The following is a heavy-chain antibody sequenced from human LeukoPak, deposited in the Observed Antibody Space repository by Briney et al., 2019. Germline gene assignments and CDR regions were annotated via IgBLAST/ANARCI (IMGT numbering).Heavy chain of an antibody. J-gene: IGHJ4*02. Sequence: GGSLRLSCAASGFIFEDYGMTWVRQAPGKGLEWVSGINGNGGSRGYAASVKGRFTISRGNANNSLYLQMNSLRAEDTALYYCAKDTDGIVPAAFDYWGQGTLVTVSS. CDR1: GFIFEDYG. CDR2: INGNGGSR. V-gene: IGHV3-20*04. D-gene: IGHD2-2*01. CDR3: AKDTDGIVPAAFDY.